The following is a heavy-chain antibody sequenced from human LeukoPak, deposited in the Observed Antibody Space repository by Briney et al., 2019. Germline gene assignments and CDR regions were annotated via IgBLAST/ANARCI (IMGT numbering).Heavy chain of an antibody. CDR1: GGSFSGHY. D-gene: IGHD3-16*01. V-gene: IGHV4-34*01. Sequence: PSETLSLTCAVYGGSFSGHYWSWIRQPPGKGLEWIGEINHSGSTNYNPSLKSRVTISVDTSKNQFSLKLSSVTAADTAVYYCARRVTGRGTFYFDYWGQGSLVIVSS. CDR2: INHSGST. J-gene: IGHJ4*02. CDR3: ARRVTGRGTFYFDY.